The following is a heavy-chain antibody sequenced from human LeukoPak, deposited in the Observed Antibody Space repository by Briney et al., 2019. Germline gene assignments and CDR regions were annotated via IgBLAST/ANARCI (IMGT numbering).Heavy chain of an antibody. CDR1: GYTFTGYY. D-gene: IGHD1-1*01. V-gene: IGHV1-2*04. J-gene: IGHJ4*02. CDR3: ARDRAYNWNALDY. Sequence: ASVKVSCKASGYTFTGYYMHWVRQAPGQGLEWMGWINPNSGGTNYAQEFQGWVTMTRDTSISTAYMELSRLRSDDTAVYYCARDRAYNWNALDYWGQGTLVTVSS. CDR2: INPNSGGT.